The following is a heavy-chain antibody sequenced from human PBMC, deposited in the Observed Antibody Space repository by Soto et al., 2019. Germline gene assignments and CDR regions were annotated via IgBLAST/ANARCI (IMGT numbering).Heavy chain of an antibody. D-gene: IGHD3-10*01. V-gene: IGHV3-15*07. Sequence: GGSLRLSCAASGFTFSNAWMNWVRQAPGKGLEWVGRIKSKTDGGTTDYAAPVKGRFTISRDDSKNTLYLQMNSLKTEDTAVYYCTTDFVVLLWFGESRDFDYWGQGTLVTVSS. CDR2: IKSKTDGGTT. J-gene: IGHJ4*02. CDR3: TTDFVVLLWFGESRDFDY. CDR1: GFTFSNAW.